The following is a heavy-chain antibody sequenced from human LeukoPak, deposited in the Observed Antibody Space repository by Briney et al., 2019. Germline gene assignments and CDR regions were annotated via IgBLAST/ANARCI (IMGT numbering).Heavy chain of an antibody. V-gene: IGHV3-23*01. CDR1: GFTFSSYV. J-gene: IGHJ5*01. D-gene: IGHD4-17*01. CDR3: AKGGLRSDWFDS. CDR2: ISVGGDST. Sequence: GGSLRLSCAASGFTFSSYVMSWVRQAPGRGLDWVSVISVGGDSTFHADSVKGRFTISRDNSKNTVYMEMNSLRVEDTAVYYCAKGGLRSDWFDSWGQGTLVTISS.